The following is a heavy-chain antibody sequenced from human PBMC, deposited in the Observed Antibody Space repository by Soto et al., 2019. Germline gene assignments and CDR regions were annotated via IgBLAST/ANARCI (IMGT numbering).Heavy chain of an antibody. Sequence: QVTVKESGPVLVKPTETLTLTCTVSGFSLSNAGLGVSWIRQPPGKALEWLAHIFSNDEKSYSTSLKSRLTISKDTSKSQVVLTMTNMDPVDTATYYCASTYSSSWYWFDPWGQGTLVNGSS. D-gene: IGHD6-13*01. V-gene: IGHV2-26*04. CDR3: ASTYSSSWYWFDP. CDR1: GFSLSNAGLG. J-gene: IGHJ5*02. CDR2: IFSNDEK.